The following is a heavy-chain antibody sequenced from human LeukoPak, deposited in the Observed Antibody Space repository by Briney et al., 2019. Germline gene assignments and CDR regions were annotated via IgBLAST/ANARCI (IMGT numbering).Heavy chain of an antibody. CDR1: GFTFSDYY. D-gene: IGHD6-19*01. CDR2: ISGSSSSP. CDR3: ATLAVAGAENAFDF. J-gene: IGHJ3*01. V-gene: IGHV3-11*06. Sequence: GGSLRLSCAASGFTFSDYYMSWIRQAPGKGLEWVSYISGSSSSPNYADSVKGRFTISGDNSKNTLYLQMNSLRAEDTAVYYCATLAVAGAENAFDFWGLGTMVTVSS.